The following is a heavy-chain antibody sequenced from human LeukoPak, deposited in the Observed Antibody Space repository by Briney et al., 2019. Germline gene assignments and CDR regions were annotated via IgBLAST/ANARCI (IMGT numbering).Heavy chain of an antibody. CDR2: IYYSGST. V-gene: IGHV4-34*01. J-gene: IGHJ5*02. Sequence: SETLSLTCAVYGGSFGGYYWSWIRQPPGKGLEWIGSIYYSGSTYYNPSLKSRVTISVDTSKNQFSLKLSSVTAADTAVYYCATPGYSSGWYLSWGQGTLVTVSS. D-gene: IGHD6-19*01. CDR1: GGSFGGYY. CDR3: ATPGYSSGWYLS.